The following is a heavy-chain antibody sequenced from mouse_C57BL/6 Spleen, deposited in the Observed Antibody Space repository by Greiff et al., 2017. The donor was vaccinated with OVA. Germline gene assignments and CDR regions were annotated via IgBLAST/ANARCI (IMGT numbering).Heavy chain of an antibody. CDR3: ARSKPYYYGSSYLWYFDY. CDR1: GYTFTDYY. CDR2: INPNNGGT. V-gene: IGHV1-26*01. J-gene: IGHJ2*01. D-gene: IGHD1-1*01. Sequence: VQLQQSGPELVKPGASVKISCKASGYTFTDYYMNWVKQSHGKSLEWIGDINPNNGGTSYNQKFKGKATLTVDKSSSTAYMELRSLTSEDSAVYYCARSKPYYYGSSYLWYFDYWGQGTTLTVSS.